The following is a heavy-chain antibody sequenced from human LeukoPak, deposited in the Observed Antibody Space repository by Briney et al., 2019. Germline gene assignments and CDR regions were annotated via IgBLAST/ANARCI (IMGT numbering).Heavy chain of an antibody. J-gene: IGHJ3*02. D-gene: IGHD3-10*01. CDR1: GGSISSYY. CDR3: ARDGITMVRGVINGAFDI. CDR2: IHYSGST. Sequence: SETLSLTCTVSGGSISSYYWSWIRQPPGKGLEWIGYIHYSGSTNYNPSLKSRVTISVDTSKNQFSLKLSSVTAADTAVYYCARDGITMVRGVINGAFDIWGQGTMVTVSS. V-gene: IGHV4-59*01.